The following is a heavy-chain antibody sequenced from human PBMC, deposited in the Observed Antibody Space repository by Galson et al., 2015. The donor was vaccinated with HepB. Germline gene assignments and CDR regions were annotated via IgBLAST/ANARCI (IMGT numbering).Heavy chain of an antibody. CDR3: ATGVNYYMDV. Sequence: LRLSCAASGFTFSSYAMHWVRQAPGKGLEWVAVISYDGSNKYYADSVKGRFTISRDNSKNTLYLQMNSLRAEDTAVYYCATGVNYYMDVWGKGTTVTVSS. CDR1: GFTFSSYA. V-gene: IGHV3-30-3*01. CDR2: ISYDGSNK. J-gene: IGHJ6*03.